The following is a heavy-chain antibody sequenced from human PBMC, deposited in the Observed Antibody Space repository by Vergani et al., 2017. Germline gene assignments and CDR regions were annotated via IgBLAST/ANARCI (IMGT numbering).Heavy chain of an antibody. CDR1: GFTFIMHA. D-gene: IGHD6-19*01. V-gene: IGHV3-23*04. CDR2: LSASDRRT. Sequence: VQLEESGGGVVQPGRSLRLSCAGSGFTFIMHAMSWVRQAPGKGLEWVSTLSASDRRTHYADSVKGRFTISRDNSKNTLFLHMNSLRPEDTAVYYCAKVGRSEVAGTFGAFDIWGQGTMVTVSS. CDR3: AKVGRSEVAGTFGAFDI. J-gene: IGHJ3*02.